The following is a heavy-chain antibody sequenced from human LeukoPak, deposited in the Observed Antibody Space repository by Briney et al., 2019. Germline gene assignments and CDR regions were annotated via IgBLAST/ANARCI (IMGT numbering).Heavy chain of an antibody. CDR1: GFTFSSYW. CDR2: TKQDGSEK. D-gene: IGHD3-22*01. V-gene: IGHV3-7*01. J-gene: IGHJ4*02. CDR3: RYDTTGYYSGDY. Sequence: GGSLRLSCAASGFTFSSYWMSWVRQAPGKGLEWVANTKQDGSEKYYVDSVKGRFTISRDTAKNSLYLQMNSLRAEDTAVYYCRYDTTGYYSGDYWGQGTLVTVSS.